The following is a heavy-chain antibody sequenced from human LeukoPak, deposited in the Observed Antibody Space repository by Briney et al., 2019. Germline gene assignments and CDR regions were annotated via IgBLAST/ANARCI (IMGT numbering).Heavy chain of an antibody. V-gene: IGHV4-59*08. J-gene: IGHJ3*02. CDR3: ARQTLHYDSSGYYFIDAFDI. CDR1: GGSISSYY. CDR2: IYYSGST. Sequence: SETLSLTCTVSGGSISSYYWSWIRQPPGKGLEWIGYIYYSGSTNYNLSLKSRVTISVDTSKNQFSQKLSSVTAADTAVYYCARQTLHYDSSGYYFIDAFDIWGQGTMVTVSS. D-gene: IGHD3-22*01.